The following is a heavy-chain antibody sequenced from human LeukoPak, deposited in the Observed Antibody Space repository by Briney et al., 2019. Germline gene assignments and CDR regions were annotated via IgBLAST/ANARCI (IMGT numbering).Heavy chain of an antibody. V-gene: IGHV4-30-4*01. CDR2: IYYSGST. CDR3: ARGNRIPRRFGELWNCYYGMDV. CDR1: GGSISSGDYY. Sequence: SETLSLTCTVSGGSISSGDYYWSWIRQPPGKGLEWIGYIYYSGSTYYNPSLKSRVAISVDTSKNQFSLKLSSVTAADTAVYYCARGNRIPRRFGELWNCYYGMDVWGQGTTVTVSS. J-gene: IGHJ6*02. D-gene: IGHD3-10*01.